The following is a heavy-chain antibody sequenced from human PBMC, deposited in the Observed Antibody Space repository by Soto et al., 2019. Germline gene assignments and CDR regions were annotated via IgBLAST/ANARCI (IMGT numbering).Heavy chain of an antibody. D-gene: IGHD3-10*02. CDR3: EIFFFLMFTSTYNLLYP. V-gene: IGHV1-18*01. J-gene: IGHJ5*02. Sequence: ASVKVSCKASGYTFTNYGISWVRQAPGQGLEWMGWISANNGNTNYAQNLQGRVTMTTDTSTSTAYLELRSLRSDDTAIYYCEIFFFLMFTSTYNLLYPSAQRTLVTVSS. CDR1: GYTFTNYG. CDR2: ISANNGNT.